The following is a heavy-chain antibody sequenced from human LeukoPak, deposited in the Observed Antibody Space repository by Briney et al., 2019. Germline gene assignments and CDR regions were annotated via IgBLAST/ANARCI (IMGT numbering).Heavy chain of an antibody. D-gene: IGHD1-26*01. Sequence: GGSLRLSCAASGFTFSSYWMSWVRQAPGKGLEWVANIKQDGSEKYYVDSVKGRFTISRDNAKNSLYLQMNSLRAEDTAVYYCARVLGWELLVGFDYWGQGTLVTVSS. CDR1: GFTFSSYW. CDR2: IKQDGSEK. J-gene: IGHJ4*02. CDR3: ARVLGWELLVGFDY. V-gene: IGHV3-7*01.